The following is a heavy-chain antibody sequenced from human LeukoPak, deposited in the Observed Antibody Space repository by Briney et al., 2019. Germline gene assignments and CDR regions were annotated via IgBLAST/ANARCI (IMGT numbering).Heavy chain of an antibody. D-gene: IGHD3-22*01. CDR1: GSTFSSRDW. V-gene: IGHV3-7*01. CDR3: ASSYDLDTPVDY. Sequence: GGSLRLSCVASGSTFSSRDWMTWVRQAPGKGLEWVANIKQDGSEKNYVDSVKGRFTISRDNAKNSLYLQMNSLRAEDTAVYYCASSYDLDTPVDYWGQGTLVTVSS. CDR2: IKQDGSEK. J-gene: IGHJ4*02.